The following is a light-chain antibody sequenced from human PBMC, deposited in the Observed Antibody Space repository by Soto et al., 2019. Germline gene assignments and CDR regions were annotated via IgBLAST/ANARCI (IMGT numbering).Light chain of an antibody. Sequence: EIVLTQSPGTLSLSPGERATLSCRASQSVSSNYLAWYQRKPGQAPRLLIYGASSRATGIPNRFSGSGSGTDFTLTITRLEPEDFAVYYCQQYGSSPPTFGQETKVEIK. CDR1: QSVSSNY. V-gene: IGKV3-20*01. CDR3: QQYGSSPPT. CDR2: GAS. J-gene: IGKJ1*01.